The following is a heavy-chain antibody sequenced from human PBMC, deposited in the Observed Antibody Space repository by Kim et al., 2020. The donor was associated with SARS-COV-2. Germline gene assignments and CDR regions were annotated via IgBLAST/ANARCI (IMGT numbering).Heavy chain of an antibody. CDR3: ARDPTRPFNFYYFDY. J-gene: IGHJ4*02. V-gene: IGHV3-48*02. D-gene: IGHD1-1*01. CDR1: GFTFSSYS. Sequence: GGSLRLSCAASGFTFSSYSMNWVRQAPGKGLEWVSYISSSSSTIYYADSVKGRFTISRDNAKNSLYLQMNSLRDEDTAVYYCARDPTRPFNFYYFDYWGQGTLVTVSS. CDR2: ISSSSSTI.